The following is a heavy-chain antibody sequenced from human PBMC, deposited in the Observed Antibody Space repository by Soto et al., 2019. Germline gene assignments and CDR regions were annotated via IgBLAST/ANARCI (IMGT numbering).Heavy chain of an antibody. V-gene: IGHV1-18*04. D-gene: IGHD1-26*01. Sequence: ASVKVSCKASGYTFTSYGISWVRQAPGQGLEWMGWISAYNGNTNYAQKLQGRVTMTTDTSTSTAYMELRSLRSDDTAVYYCARDAGGLIAWELLSRYYYYYGMDVRGKGTTVTVSS. CDR2: ISAYNGNT. CDR3: ARDAGGLIAWELLSRYYYYYGMDV. J-gene: IGHJ6*04. CDR1: GYTFTSYG.